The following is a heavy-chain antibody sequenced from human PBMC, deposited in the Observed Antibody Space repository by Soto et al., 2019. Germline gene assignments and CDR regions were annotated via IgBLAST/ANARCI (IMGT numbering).Heavy chain of an antibody. CDR2: INPDSGVT. V-gene: IGHV1-2*02. Sequence: GASVKVSCKASGYIFSDYYMHWVRQAPGQGLEWMGWINPDSGVTKYTQKFQGRVTMTRDTSISTAYMELSGLTSDDTAVYFCASAAVTGTAGLDFWGQGTQVTVSS. CDR3: ASAAVTGTAGLDF. J-gene: IGHJ4*02. D-gene: IGHD6-19*01. CDR1: GYIFSDYY.